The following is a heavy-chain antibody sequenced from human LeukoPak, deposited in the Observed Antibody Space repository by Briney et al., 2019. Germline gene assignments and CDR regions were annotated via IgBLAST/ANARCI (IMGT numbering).Heavy chain of an antibody. J-gene: IGHJ4*02. D-gene: IGHD2-2*01. CDR3: ARGGARGYCSSTSCYDTFDY. CDR2: IYTSGST. Sequence: SETLSLTCTVSGGSISSYYWSWIRQPAGKGLEWIGRIYTSGSTNYNPSLKSRVTMSVDTSKNQFSLKLSSVTAADTAVYYCARGGARGYCSSTSCYDTFDYWGQGTLVTVSS. CDR1: GGSISSYY. V-gene: IGHV4-4*07.